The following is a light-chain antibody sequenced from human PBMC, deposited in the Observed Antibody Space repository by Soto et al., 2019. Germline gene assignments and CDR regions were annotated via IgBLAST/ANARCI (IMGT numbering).Light chain of an antibody. CDR2: AAS. J-gene: IGKJ3*01. V-gene: IGKV1-8*01. CDR1: QGISSY. Sequence: AIRMTQSPSSLSASTGDRVTITCRASQGISSYLAWYQQKPGKAPKLLIYAASTLQSGVPSRFSGSGSGTVFTLTISCLQSEDFATYYCQQYYSYQFTFGPGTKVDIK. CDR3: QQYYSYQFT.